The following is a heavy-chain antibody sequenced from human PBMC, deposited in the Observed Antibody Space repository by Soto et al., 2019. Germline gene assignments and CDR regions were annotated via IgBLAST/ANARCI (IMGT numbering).Heavy chain of an antibody. V-gene: IGHV3-11*06. D-gene: IGHD3-10*01. J-gene: IGHJ5*02. CDR1: GFTFSAYY. CDR2: ISSSSSYT. Sequence: QVQLVESGGGLVKPGGSLRLSCAASGFTFSAYYMSWIRQAPGKGLEWVSYISSSSSYTNYADSVKGRFNISRDNAKNSLYLHMNRLRAKDTAVYYCARHGSGSYWEIWLDPWGQGTLVTVSS. CDR3: ARHGSGSYWEIWLDP.